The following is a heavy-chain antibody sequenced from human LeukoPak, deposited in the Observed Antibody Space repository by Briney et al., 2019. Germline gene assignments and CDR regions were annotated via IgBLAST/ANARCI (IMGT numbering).Heavy chain of an antibody. D-gene: IGHD3-3*01. V-gene: IGHV1-69*13. CDR1: GGTFGSYA. CDR2: IIPIFGTA. J-gene: IGHJ5*02. CDR3: ARDRELLYRYENWFDP. Sequence: ASVKVSCKASGGTFGSYAISWVRQAPGQGLEWMGGIIPIFGTANYAQKFQGRVTITADESTSTAYMELSSLRSEDTAVYYCARDRELLYRYENWFDPWGQGTLVTVSS.